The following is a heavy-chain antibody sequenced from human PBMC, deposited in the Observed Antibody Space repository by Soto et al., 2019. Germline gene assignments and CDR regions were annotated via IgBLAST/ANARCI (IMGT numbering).Heavy chain of an antibody. D-gene: IGHD3-3*01. V-gene: IGHV3-30*18. Sequence: GGSLRLSCAASGFTFSSSGMHWVRQAPGKGLEWVAVISYDGSNKYYADSVKGRFTISRDNSKNTLYLQMNSLRAEDTAVYYCAKDQSQVLDSDLPDYWGQGTLVTVSS. J-gene: IGHJ4*02. CDR1: GFTFSSSG. CDR3: AKDQSQVLDSDLPDY. CDR2: ISYDGSNK.